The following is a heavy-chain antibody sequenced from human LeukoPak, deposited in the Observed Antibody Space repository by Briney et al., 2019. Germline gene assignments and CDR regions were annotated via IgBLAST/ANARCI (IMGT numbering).Heavy chain of an antibody. V-gene: IGHV4-59*01. Sequence: SETLSLTCTVSGGSISSYYWSWIRQPAGKGLEYIGNIYYSGSTNYNPSLKSRVTISLDTSRSQFSLKLTSVTAADTAVYYCARELYNWNGRRHAIDIWGQGTMVTVSS. CDR1: GGSISSYY. CDR3: ARELYNWNGRRHAIDI. CDR2: IYYSGST. D-gene: IGHD1-20*01. J-gene: IGHJ3*02.